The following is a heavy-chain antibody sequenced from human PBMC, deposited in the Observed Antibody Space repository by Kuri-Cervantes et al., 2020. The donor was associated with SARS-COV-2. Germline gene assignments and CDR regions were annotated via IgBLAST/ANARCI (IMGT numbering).Heavy chain of an antibody. CDR1: GFTFSSYW. Sequence: GGSLRLSCAASGFTFSSYWMHWVRQAPGKGLVWVSRINSDGSSTSYADSVKGRFTISRDNAKNTLYLQMNCLRAEDTAVYYCARGYDSSGYSLDYWGQGTLVTVSS. V-gene: IGHV3-74*01. CDR2: INSDGSST. J-gene: IGHJ4*02. D-gene: IGHD3-22*01. CDR3: ARGYDSSGYSLDY.